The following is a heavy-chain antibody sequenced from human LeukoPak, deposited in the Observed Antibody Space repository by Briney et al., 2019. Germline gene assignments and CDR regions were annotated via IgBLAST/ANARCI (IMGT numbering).Heavy chain of an antibody. J-gene: IGHJ6*03. Sequence: GGSLRLSCAASGFTFSSYGMHWVRQAPGKGLEWLSYISGSSSTIYYAESVKGRFTISRDNAKNSQYLQMNSLRAEDTAVYYCARESLGYCSGSTCYYFYMDFWGKGTTVTVSS. D-gene: IGHD2-15*01. V-gene: IGHV3-48*04. CDR3: ARESLGYCSGSTCYYFYMDF. CDR2: ISGSSSTI. CDR1: GFTFSSYG.